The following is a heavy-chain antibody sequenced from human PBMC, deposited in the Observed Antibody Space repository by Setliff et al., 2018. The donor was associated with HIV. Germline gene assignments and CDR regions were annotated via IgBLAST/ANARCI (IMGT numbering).Heavy chain of an antibody. CDR2: MNHSEH. V-gene: IGHV4-34*09. Sequence: LSLTCAVYGGSFSGYSWTWIRQSPGKGLEWIGEMNHSEHYYNPTLKSRVTISIDTSKNQFSLKLNSVTAADTAVYFCARASRWGSIPFDYWGQGTLVTVSS. D-gene: IGHD2-21*01. J-gene: IGHJ4*02. CDR3: ARASRWGSIPFDY. CDR1: GGSFSGYS.